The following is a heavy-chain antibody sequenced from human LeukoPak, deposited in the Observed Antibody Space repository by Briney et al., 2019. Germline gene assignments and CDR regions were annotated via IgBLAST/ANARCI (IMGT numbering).Heavy chain of an antibody. J-gene: IGHJ5*02. V-gene: IGHV4-61*01. D-gene: IGHD5-18*01. CDR2: IYYRGGT. Sequence: SETLSLTCTVSGGSVNSGSYYWSWIRQPPGKGLEWIGHIYYRGGTNYNPSLKSRVTISVDTSKNQFFLKVNSMTAADTAVYYCARGTQLWLPTNWFDPWGQGTLVTVSS. CDR1: GGSVNSGSYY. CDR3: ARGTQLWLPTNWFDP.